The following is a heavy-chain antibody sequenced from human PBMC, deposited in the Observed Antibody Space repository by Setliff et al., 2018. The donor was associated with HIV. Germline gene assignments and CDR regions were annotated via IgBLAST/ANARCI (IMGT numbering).Heavy chain of an antibody. V-gene: IGHV3-23*01. CDR1: GFAFSTFD. D-gene: IGHD1-26*01. J-gene: IGHJ3*01. CDR2: VSPSSIVT. CDR3: AKPTSGLYPRAFDL. Sequence: PGESLKISCAASGFAFSTFDMNWVRQTPEKGLEWVSAVSPSSIVTYYADSVKGRFTVSRDDSKNMLFLQMYSLGPEDTAIYYCAKPTSGLYPRAFDLWGQGTMVTVSS.